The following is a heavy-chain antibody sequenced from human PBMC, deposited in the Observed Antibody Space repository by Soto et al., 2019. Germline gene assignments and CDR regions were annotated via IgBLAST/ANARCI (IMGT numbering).Heavy chain of an antibody. Sequence: ASVKVSCKASGYTFTSYGISWVRQAPGQGLEWMGWISAYNGNTNYAQKLQGRVTMTTDTSTSTAYMELGSLRFDDTAVYYCARAGGFLEWSAPYYFDYWGQGTLVTVSS. CDR2: ISAYNGNT. J-gene: IGHJ4*02. CDR1: GYTFTSYG. V-gene: IGHV1-18*01. D-gene: IGHD3-3*01. CDR3: ARAGGFLEWSAPYYFDY.